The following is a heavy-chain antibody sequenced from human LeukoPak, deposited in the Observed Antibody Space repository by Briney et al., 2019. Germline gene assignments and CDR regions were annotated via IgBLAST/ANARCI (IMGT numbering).Heavy chain of an antibody. J-gene: IGHJ4*02. CDR2: ISSRSSYI. CDR3: ARSPRGYSFYFDY. CDR1: GFTFSTYT. Sequence: GGSLRLSCAASGFTFSTYTMNWVRQAPGKGLEWVSSISSRSSYIYYADSVKGRFTISRDNAKNSLYLQMNSLRAEDTAVYYCARSPRGYSFYFDYWGQGTLVTVSS. D-gene: IGHD3-22*01. V-gene: IGHV3-21*01.